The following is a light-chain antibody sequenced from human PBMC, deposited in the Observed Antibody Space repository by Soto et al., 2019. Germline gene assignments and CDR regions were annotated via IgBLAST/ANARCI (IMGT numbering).Light chain of an antibody. CDR3: SSFTGSNYV. V-gene: IGLV2-14*03. CDR2: DVS. CDR1: ISDVGGYNF. Sequence: QFALTQPASLSGAPGQSITISCTGTISDVGGYNFFSWYQQYPGKAPKLMICDVSNRPSGVSNRFSGSKSGNTASLTISGLQAEDEADYYCSSFTGSNYVFGTGTKVTVL. J-gene: IGLJ1*01.